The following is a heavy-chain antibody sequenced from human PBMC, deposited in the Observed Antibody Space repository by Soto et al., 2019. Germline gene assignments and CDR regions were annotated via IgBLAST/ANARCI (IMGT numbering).Heavy chain of an antibody. J-gene: IGHJ4*02. Sequence: SETLSLTCTVSGGSISSYYWSWIRQPPGKGLEWIGYIYYSGSTNYNPSLKSRVTISVDTSKNQFSLKLSSVTAADTAVYYCAREPSSGWYSLFDYWGQGTLVTVSS. D-gene: IGHD6-19*01. CDR1: GGSISSYY. V-gene: IGHV4-59*01. CDR3: AREPSSGWYSLFDY. CDR2: IYYSGST.